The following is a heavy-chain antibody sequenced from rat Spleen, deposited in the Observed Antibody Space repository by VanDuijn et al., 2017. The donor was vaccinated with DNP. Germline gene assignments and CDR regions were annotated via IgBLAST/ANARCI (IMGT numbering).Heavy chain of an antibody. CDR2: IANSGGGA. V-gene: IGHV5-22*01. CDR3: VRPLYDGSYYYGYFDY. D-gene: IGHD1-12*02. Sequence: EVQLVESGGGLVQPGRSLKLSCAASGFTFSDYNMAWVRQAPKKGLEWVASIANSGGGAYYSDSVQGRFTISRDYAKSTLYLQMNSLRSEDMATYYCVRPLYDGSYYYGYFDYWGQGVMVTVSS. CDR1: GFTFSDYN. J-gene: IGHJ2*01.